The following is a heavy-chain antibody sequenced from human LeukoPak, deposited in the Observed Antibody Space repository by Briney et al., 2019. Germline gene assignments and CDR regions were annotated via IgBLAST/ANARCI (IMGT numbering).Heavy chain of an antibody. Sequence: GGSLRLSCAASEFIFGAYWMTWARQAPGKGLEWVANIKQDGSEKNYMDSVKGRFTISRDNAKKSLFLQMNSLTAEDTALYYCVRSLERFGTRDYWGQGTLVTVSS. D-gene: IGHD3-3*01. CDR2: IKQDGSEK. CDR1: EFIFGAYW. CDR3: VRSLERFGTRDY. V-gene: IGHV3-7*01. J-gene: IGHJ4*02.